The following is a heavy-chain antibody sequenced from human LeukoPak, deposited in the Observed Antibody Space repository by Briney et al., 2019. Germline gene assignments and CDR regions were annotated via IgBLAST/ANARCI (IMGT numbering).Heavy chain of an antibody. CDR2: INDYKGNT. V-gene: IGHV1-18*01. J-gene: IGHJ3*02. D-gene: IGHD2-2*01. Sequence: ASVKVSCTASGYTFSSYGISWVRQAPGQGLEWMGCINDYKGNTNYAQKLQGRVTMTTDTSTSTAYMELRSLRSDDTAVYYCAGDLYQLLILGGHDAFDIWGQGTMVTVSS. CDR3: AGDLYQLLILGGHDAFDI. CDR1: GYTFSSYG.